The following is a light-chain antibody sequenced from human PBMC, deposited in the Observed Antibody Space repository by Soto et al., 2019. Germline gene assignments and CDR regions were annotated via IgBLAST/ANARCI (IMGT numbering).Light chain of an antibody. V-gene: IGKV1-5*01. CDR3: QQYNSYPYT. J-gene: IGKJ2*01. CDR2: DAS. CDR1: QSISSW. Sequence: DIQMTQSPSTLSASVGDRVTITCRASQSISSWLAWYQQKPGKAPKLLIYDASSVESGVPSRFSGSGSGTEFTLTISSLQPDDFATYYSQQYNSYPYTFGGGTKLEIK.